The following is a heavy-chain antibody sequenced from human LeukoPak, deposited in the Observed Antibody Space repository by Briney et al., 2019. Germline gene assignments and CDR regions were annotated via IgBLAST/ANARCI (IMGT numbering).Heavy chain of an antibody. D-gene: IGHD3-3*01. Sequence: GGSLRLSCAASGFTFSSYSMNWVRQAPGKGLEWVSYISGSSSTIYYADSVKGRFTTSRDNAKNSLYLQMNSLRAEDTAVYYCARDRSDYDFWSGYYGSRGYWGQGTLVTVSS. CDR2: ISGSSSTI. CDR3: ARDRSDYDFWSGYYGSRGY. J-gene: IGHJ4*02. CDR1: GFTFSSYS. V-gene: IGHV3-48*01.